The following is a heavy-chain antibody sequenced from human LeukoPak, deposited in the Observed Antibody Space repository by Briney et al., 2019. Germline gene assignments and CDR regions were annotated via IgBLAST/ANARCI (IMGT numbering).Heavy chain of an antibody. D-gene: IGHD5-24*01. CDR1: GYTFTSYA. CDR3: AREIDRDDYNRFFDY. V-gene: IGHV1-3*01. J-gene: IGHJ4*02. Sequence: ASVKVSCKASGYTFTSYAMHWVRQAPGQRLEWMGWINAGNGNTKYSQKFQGRVTITRDTSASTAYMEMRSLRSEDTAVYYCAREIDRDDYNRFFDYWGQGTLVTVSS. CDR2: INAGNGNT.